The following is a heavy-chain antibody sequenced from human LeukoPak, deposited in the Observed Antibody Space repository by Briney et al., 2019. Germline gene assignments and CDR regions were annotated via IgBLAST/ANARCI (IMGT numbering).Heavy chain of an antibody. V-gene: IGHV3-74*01. CDR1: GFTFNNYW. CDR3: AKWGRGYDSSGYYYLIYFDY. D-gene: IGHD3-22*01. Sequence: SGGSLRLSCEASGFTFNNYWMHWVRQVPGEGLVWVSHINSDGSSTSYADSVKGRFTVSRDNAKNTLYLLMSNLRAEDTAVYYCAKWGRGYDSSGYYYLIYFDYWGQGTLVTVSS. J-gene: IGHJ4*02. CDR2: INSDGSST.